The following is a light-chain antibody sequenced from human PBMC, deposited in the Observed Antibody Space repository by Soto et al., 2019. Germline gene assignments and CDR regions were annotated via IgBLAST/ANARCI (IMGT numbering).Light chain of an antibody. CDR3: QQNYSTPRT. V-gene: IGKV1-39*01. Sequence: DIQMTQSPSSLSASVGDRVTITCRASQSISNYLNWYQQKPGKAPKLLMYAASSLQSGVPSRFSGSGSGTDFTLTISSLQPEDFATYYCQQNYSTPRTFGQGTKVEI. CDR1: QSISNY. CDR2: AAS. J-gene: IGKJ1*01.